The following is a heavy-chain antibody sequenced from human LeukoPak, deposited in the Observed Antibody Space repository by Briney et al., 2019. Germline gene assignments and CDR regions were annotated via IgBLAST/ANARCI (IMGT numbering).Heavy chain of an antibody. CDR3: AKVGTNFLRYHFDS. CDR1: GFSFGTYA. V-gene: IGHV3-30-3*01. D-gene: IGHD1-1*01. Sequence: GTSLRLSCAASGFSFGTYAMHWVRQAPGQGLEWVAVLSYDGNNEYYADSVKGRFTISRDNSKNTLYLQMNSLSAEDTAVYYCAKVGTNFLRYHFDSWGRGTLVTVSS. CDR2: LSYDGNNE. J-gene: IGHJ4*02.